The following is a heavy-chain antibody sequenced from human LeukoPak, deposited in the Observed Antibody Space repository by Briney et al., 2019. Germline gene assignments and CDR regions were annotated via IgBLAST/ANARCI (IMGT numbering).Heavy chain of an antibody. CDR2: IRQDESER. Sequence: GGSLRLSCEVSGFSFRSYWMTWVRQLPGKGPEWVANIRQDESERYFADSVKGRFTISRDNAKNSLYLQMNSLRAEDTAVYYCARAHYYDSSGLDFWGQGTLVTVSS. V-gene: IGHV3-7*01. CDR1: GFSFRSYW. CDR3: ARAHYYDSSGLDF. D-gene: IGHD3-22*01. J-gene: IGHJ4*02.